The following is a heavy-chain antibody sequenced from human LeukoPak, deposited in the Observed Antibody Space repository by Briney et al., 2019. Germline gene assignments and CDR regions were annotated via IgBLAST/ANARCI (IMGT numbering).Heavy chain of an antibody. CDR3: ARNRLGYCSGGSCYYIDS. CDR2: ISAYNGNT. V-gene: IGHV1-18*01. D-gene: IGHD2-15*01. Sequence: ASVKVSCKPSGYTFTTYDFSWVRQAHGQGLEWMGWISAYNGNTNYAQKVQDRVTMTTDTSTSTAYMELRSLRSDDTAVYYCARNRLGYCSGGSCYYIDSWGQGTLVTVSS. J-gene: IGHJ4*02. CDR1: GYTFTTYD.